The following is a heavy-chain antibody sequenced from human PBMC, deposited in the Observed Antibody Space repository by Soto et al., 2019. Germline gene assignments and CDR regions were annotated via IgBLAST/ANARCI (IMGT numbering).Heavy chain of an antibody. CDR2: IIPIIGTA. V-gene: IGHV1-69*13. D-gene: IGHD3-22*01. CDR3: ARVGRYYYDSSGYYDNWFDP. Sequence: SVKVSCKASGGTFSSYAISWVRQALGQGLEWMGGIIPIIGTANYAQKFQGRVTITADESTSTAYMELSSLRSEDTAVYYCARVGRYYYDSSGYYDNWFDPWGQGTLVTVSS. J-gene: IGHJ5*02. CDR1: GGTFSSYA.